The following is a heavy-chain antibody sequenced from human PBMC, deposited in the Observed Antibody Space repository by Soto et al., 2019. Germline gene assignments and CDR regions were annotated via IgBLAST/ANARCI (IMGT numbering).Heavy chain of an antibody. CDR2: ISYDGSNK. D-gene: IGHD3-10*01. CDR1: GFTFSSYG. J-gene: IGHJ3*02. V-gene: IGHV3-30*18. CDR3: AKDLRLWFGELDAFDI. Sequence: GGSLRLSCAASGFTFSSYGMHWVRQAPGKGLEWVAVISYDGSNKYYADSVKGRITISRDNSKNTLYLQMNSLRAEDTAVYYCAKDLRLWFGELDAFDIWGQGTMVTVSS.